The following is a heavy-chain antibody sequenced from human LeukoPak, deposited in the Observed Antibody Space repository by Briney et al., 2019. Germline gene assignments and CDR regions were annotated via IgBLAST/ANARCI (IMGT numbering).Heavy chain of an antibody. D-gene: IGHD1-7*01. Sequence: GGSLRLSCAASRFTFSNYPMHWVRQAPGKGLEWVAVISKDGSDKYYPGSVRGRFTISRDNSKNTIYLQMDSLRAEDTAIYYCARDYWWNYDYWGQGTLVTVSS. J-gene: IGHJ4*02. CDR3: ARDYWWNYDY. V-gene: IGHV3-30-3*01. CDR2: ISKDGSDK. CDR1: RFTFSNYP.